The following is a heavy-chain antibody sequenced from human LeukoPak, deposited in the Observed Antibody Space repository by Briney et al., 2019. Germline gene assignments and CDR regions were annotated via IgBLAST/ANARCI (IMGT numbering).Heavy chain of an antibody. Sequence: GGSLRLSCAASGFTLSRYWVHWVRQAPGKGLVWVSRINTDGSYTNYADSVKGRFTISRDNSKNTLYLQMNSLRAEDTAVYYCARETQRQWVVDWGQGTLVTVSS. D-gene: IGHD6-19*01. CDR1: GFTLSRYW. CDR3: ARETQRQWVVD. J-gene: IGHJ4*02. CDR2: INTDGSYT. V-gene: IGHV3-74*01.